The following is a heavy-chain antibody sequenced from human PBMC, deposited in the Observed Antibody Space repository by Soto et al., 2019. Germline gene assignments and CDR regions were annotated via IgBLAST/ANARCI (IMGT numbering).Heavy chain of an antibody. CDR3: ARDWDSSGLFDP. D-gene: IGHD3-10*01. CDR2: ISYSGST. Sequence: SETLSLTCSVSGTSITTYYWSWIRQPPGKGLEWIGSISYSGSTKYNPSLESRVMISLDTSKNQFSLRLTSVTAADTALYYCARDWDSSGLFDPWGQGALVTVSS. J-gene: IGHJ5*02. CDR1: GTSITTYY. V-gene: IGHV4-59*01.